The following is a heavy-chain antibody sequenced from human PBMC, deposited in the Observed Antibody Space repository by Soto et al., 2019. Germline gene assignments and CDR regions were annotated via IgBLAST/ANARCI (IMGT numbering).Heavy chain of an antibody. CDR3: ARIVWLRFEF. V-gene: IGHV2-5*02. Sequence: QVTLRESGPTLVKPTQTLTLTCTFSGFSLTSSGVAVGWIRQPPGKALEWLASIDWADDTHYNPSLKIRAIITVDTSKNQVVLIMANMDPTDTATYYCARIVWLRFEFWGQGTPVTVSS. CDR2: IDWADDT. J-gene: IGHJ4*02. D-gene: IGHD6-19*01. CDR1: GFSLTSSGVA.